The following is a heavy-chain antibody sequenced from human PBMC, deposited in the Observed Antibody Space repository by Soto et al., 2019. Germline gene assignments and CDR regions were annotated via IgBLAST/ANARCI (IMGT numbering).Heavy chain of an antibody. Sequence: SETLSLTCTVSGGSISSSGYYWGWIRQPPGKGLEWVGYIYYSGSTYYNPSLKSRVTISVDTSKNQFSLKLSSVTAADTAVYYCARGVVVAATRWFDPWGQGTLVTVSS. D-gene: IGHD2-15*01. CDR3: ARGVVVAATRWFDP. J-gene: IGHJ5*02. CDR1: GGSISSSGYY. CDR2: IYYSGST. V-gene: IGHV4-30-4*08.